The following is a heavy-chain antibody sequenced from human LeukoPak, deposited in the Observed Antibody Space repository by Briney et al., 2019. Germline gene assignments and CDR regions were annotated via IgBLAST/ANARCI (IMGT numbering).Heavy chain of an antibody. CDR1: GFSFSSYW. J-gene: IGHJ5*02. D-gene: IGHD1-26*01. CDR2: SNGDGSNI. V-gene: IGHV3-74*01. Sequence: PGGSLRLSCAASGFSFSSYWMHWVRQAPGKGLVWVSRSNGDGSNIRYADSVKGRFTISRDNAKNTLYLQMNSLRAGDTAVYFCARETSGSYSGDWLDPWGQGTLVTVSS. CDR3: ARETSGSYSGDWLDP.